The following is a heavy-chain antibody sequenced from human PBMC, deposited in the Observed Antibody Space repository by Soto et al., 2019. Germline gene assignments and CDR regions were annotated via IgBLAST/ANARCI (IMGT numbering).Heavy chain of an antibody. J-gene: IGHJ5*02. CDR2: IYHSANT. D-gene: IGHD6-6*01. Sequence: QLQLQESGSGLVKPSQTLSLTCAVSGGSISSGGYSWSWIRQPPGKGLEWIGYIYHSANTYYKPSLKSRVTIPVRGAKTQFSRELSPVTAADTAVYFGASVRSPWGQGPLVTVSS. CDR3: ASVRSP. CDR1: GGSISSGGYS. V-gene: IGHV4-30-2*01.